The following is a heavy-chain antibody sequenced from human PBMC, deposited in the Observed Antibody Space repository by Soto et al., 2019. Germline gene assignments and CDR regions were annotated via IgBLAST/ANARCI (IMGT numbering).Heavy chain of an antibody. CDR1: GYTFTTYD. J-gene: IGHJ4*02. CDR2: LNPNSDNS. V-gene: IGHV1-8*01. CDR3: ARTLSGYYAY. D-gene: IGHD3-22*01. Sequence: QVQLVKSGAEVKKPGASVRVSCKASGYTFTTYDISWVRQATGQGLEWMEWLNPNSDNSGYAQKFQGRVTMTRDTSTSTAYMELSNLRSEDTAVYYCARTLSGYYAYWGQGTLVTVSS.